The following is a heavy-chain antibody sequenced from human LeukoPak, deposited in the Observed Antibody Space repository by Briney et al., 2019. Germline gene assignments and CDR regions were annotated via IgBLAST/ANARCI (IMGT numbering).Heavy chain of an antibody. D-gene: IGHD2-8*01. CDR3: AKDSSIGKYCPSGGCSPFDY. V-gene: IGHV3-23*01. CDR1: GFTFSSYA. CDR2: IRDSGDYA. J-gene: IGHJ4*02. Sequence: GGSLRLSCVGSGFTFSSYAMSWVRQAPGKGLEWVSVIRDSGDYAYYAASVTGRFTISRDNSKNALFLQLNSLRAEDTAVYFCAKDSSIGKYCPSGGCSPFDYWGQGTLVTVSS.